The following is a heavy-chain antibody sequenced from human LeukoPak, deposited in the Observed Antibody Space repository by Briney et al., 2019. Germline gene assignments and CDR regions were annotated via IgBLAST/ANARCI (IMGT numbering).Heavy chain of an antibody. D-gene: IGHD3-9*01. V-gene: IGHV4-34*01. J-gene: IGHJ4*02. CDR3: ARGRSFYDILTGSDKRGYFDY. CDR2: INHSGST. Sequence: SETLSLTCAVYGGSFSGYYWSWIRQPPGKGLEWIGEINHSGSTNYNPSLKSRVTISVDTSKNQFSLKLSSVTAADTAVYYCARGRSFYDILTGSDKRGYFDYWGQGTLVTVSS. CDR1: GGSFSGYY.